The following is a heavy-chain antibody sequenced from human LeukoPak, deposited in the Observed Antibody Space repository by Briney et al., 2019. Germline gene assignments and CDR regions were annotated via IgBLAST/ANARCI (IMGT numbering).Heavy chain of an antibody. CDR2: IFHSGVT. J-gene: IGHJ5*02. CDR3: ASGSSSSCYSPSIS. Sequence: SGTLSLTCAVSGDSVNNTNWWTWVRQSPGKGLEWIGEIFHSGVTNYNSSLTSPVTISADTPKNQFSLKLSSVTAADTAVYYCASGSSSSCYSPSISWGQGTLVTVSS. D-gene: IGHD2-2*01. V-gene: IGHV4-4*02. CDR1: GDSVNNTNW.